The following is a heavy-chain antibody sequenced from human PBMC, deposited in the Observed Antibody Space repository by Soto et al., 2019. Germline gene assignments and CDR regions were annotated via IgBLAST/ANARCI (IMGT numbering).Heavy chain of an antibody. V-gene: IGHV1-8*01. CDR1: GYTFTSYD. D-gene: IGHD3-3*01. Sequence: QVQLVQPGAEVKKPGASVKVSCQASGYTFTSYDINWVRQATGQGLEWMGWMNPNNGDTGYAQKFQGRVTMTRNTCTITAYMGLSSLRSENTAVYYCAGGLEFELFGVPRGNYYYQMDVWGKGTTVTVSS. J-gene: IGHJ6*03. CDR2: MNPNNGDT. CDR3: AGGLEFELFGVPRGNYYYQMDV.